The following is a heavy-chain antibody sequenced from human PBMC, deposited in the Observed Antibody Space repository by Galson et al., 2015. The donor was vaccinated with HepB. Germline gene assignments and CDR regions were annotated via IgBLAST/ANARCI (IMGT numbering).Heavy chain of an antibody. V-gene: IGHV3-66*02. D-gene: IGHD2-2*01. CDR1: GFSVSSNH. Sequence: SLRLSCAASGFSVSSNHMNWVRQAPGKGLEWVSIIYSGGSIYYSDSVKGRFTISRDNSKNTVDLQMNSLRAEDTAVYYCARDRDYQPFDCWDQGTPVTVSS. CDR2: IYSGGSI. J-gene: IGHJ4*02. CDR3: ARDRDYQPFDC.